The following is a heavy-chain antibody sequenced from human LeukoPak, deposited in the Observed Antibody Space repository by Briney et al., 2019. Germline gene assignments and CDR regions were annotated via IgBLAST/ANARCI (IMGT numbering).Heavy chain of an antibody. V-gene: IGHV1-69*13. D-gene: IGHD2-15*01. CDR3: ARAVPLEDYFDY. CDR1: GYTFTHFA. CDR2: IIPIFGTA. J-gene: IGHJ4*02. Sequence: ASVKVSCKASGYTFTHFALNWVRQAPGQGLEWMGGIIPIFGTANYAQKFQGRVTITADESTSTAYMELSSLRSEDTAVYYCARAVPLEDYFDYWGQGTLVTVSS.